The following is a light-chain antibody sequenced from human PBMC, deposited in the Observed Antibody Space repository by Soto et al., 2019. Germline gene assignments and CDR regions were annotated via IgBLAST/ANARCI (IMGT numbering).Light chain of an antibody. CDR3: QQANSIPLT. V-gene: IGKV1-12*01. CDR1: QGIGSW. J-gene: IGKJ3*01. CDR2: AAA. Sequence: DIQMTQSPSSVSASVGDIVTITCRASQGIGSWLGWYQQKPGKAPKLLIYAAASLQSGVPSRYSATFSGTEFTLTSSSLQPEDLATYFCQQANSIPLTFGPGTKVDLK.